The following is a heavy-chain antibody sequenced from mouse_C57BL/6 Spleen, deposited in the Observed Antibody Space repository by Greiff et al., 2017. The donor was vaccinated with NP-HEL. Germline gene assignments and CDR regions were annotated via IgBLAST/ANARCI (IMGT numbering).Heavy chain of an antibody. J-gene: IGHJ3*01. V-gene: IGHV5-4*01. CDR3: AREGLAGTRFAY. Sequence: EVNVVESGGGLVKPGGSLKLSCAASGFTFSSYAMSWVRQTPEKRLEWVATISDGGSYTYYPDNVKGRFTISRDNAKNNLYLQMSHLKSEDTAMYYCAREGLAGTRFAYWGQGTLVTVSA. CDR1: GFTFSSYA. D-gene: IGHD4-1*01. CDR2: ISDGGSYT.